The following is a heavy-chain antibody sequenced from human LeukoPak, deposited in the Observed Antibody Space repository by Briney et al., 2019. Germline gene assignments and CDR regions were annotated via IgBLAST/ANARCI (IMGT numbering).Heavy chain of an antibody. CDR2: INPNSGAT. V-gene: IGHV1-2*02. CDR1: GYTFIDYY. J-gene: IGHJ4*02. Sequence: ASVKVSCKPSGYTFIDYYVHWVRQAPGQGLEGMGWINPNSGATNSAQNLQGRVTLTRDKSMTTAYLDLSGLTYDDTAVYYWARSRMTTLPGFDYWGQGTLVTVSS. D-gene: IGHD1-1*01. CDR3: ARSRMTTLPGFDY.